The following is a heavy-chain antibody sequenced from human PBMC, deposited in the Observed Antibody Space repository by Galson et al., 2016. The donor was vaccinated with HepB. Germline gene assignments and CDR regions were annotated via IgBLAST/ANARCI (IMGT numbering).Heavy chain of an antibody. D-gene: IGHD6-13*01. CDR2: GYGCGGGP. V-gene: IGHV3-23*01. Sequence: SLRLSCAASGFTFSSYAMTWVRQAPGKGLEWVSAGYGCGGGPHYADSVKGRFTMSRDISRNTLYLQKNSLRAEDTAVYYCARCERYGSGWYGKNDYWGQGTLVTVSS. CDR3: ARCERYGSGWYGKNDY. CDR1: GFTFSSYA. J-gene: IGHJ4*02.